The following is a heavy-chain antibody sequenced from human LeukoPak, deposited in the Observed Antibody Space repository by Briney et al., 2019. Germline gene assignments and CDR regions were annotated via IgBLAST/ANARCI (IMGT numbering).Heavy chain of an antibody. J-gene: IGHJ4*02. CDR2: ISGSGGST. CDR3: AKTLGCSGGTCSLYYFDY. Sequence: PGGSLRLSWAASGFNFNIYAMSWVRQAPGKGLEWVSGISGSGGSTYYADSVKGRFTISRDNSKKTLYLQTNSLRAEDTAVYYCAKTLGCSGGTCSLYYFDYWGQGTLVTVSS. CDR1: GFNFNIYA. V-gene: IGHV3-23*01. D-gene: IGHD2-15*01.